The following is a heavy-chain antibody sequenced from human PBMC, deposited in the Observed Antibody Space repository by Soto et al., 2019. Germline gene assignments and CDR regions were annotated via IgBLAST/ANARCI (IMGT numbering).Heavy chain of an antibody. CDR3: ARRIAMAGTDAFDS. Sequence: ASVKVSCKASGYTFTSYAMHWVRQAPGQRLEWMGWINAGNGNTKYSQKFQGRVTITRDTSASTAYMELSSLRSEDTAVYYCARRIAMAGTDAFDSWGQGTMVPVSS. D-gene: IGHD6-19*01. V-gene: IGHV1-3*01. CDR2: INAGNGNT. CDR1: GYTFTSYA. J-gene: IGHJ3*02.